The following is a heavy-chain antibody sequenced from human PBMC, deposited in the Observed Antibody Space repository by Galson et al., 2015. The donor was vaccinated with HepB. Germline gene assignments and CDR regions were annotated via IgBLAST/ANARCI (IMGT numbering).Heavy chain of an antibody. CDR2: IYPGDSDT. J-gene: IGHJ3*02. CDR3: AARFGDDSSGQGAFDI. Sequence: SGAEVKKPGESLKISCKGSGYSFTSYWIGWVRQMPGKGLEWMGIIYPGDSDTRYSPSFQGQVTISADKSISTAYLQWSSLKASDTAMYYCAARFGDDSSGQGAFDIWGQGTMVTVSS. V-gene: IGHV5-51*01. CDR1: GYSFTSYW. D-gene: IGHD3-22*01.